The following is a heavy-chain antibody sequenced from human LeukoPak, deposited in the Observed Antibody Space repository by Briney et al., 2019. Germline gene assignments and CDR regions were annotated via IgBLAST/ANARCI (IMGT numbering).Heavy chain of an antibody. CDR2: IYYTGST. Sequence: SETLTLTCTVAGGSITSNYWSWNRQPPGKGLEYIGYIYYTGSTNYNPSLKSRVTISVDTSKNQFSLKMRFLTAADTAVYYCARGADYDTHSSYFDPWGQGTLVTVSS. CDR3: ARGADYDTHSSYFDP. V-gene: IGHV4-59*01. J-gene: IGHJ5*02. CDR1: GGSITSNY. D-gene: IGHD3-22*01.